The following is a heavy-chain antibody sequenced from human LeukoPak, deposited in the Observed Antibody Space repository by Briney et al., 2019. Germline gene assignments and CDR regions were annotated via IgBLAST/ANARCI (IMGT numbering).Heavy chain of an antibody. CDR2: ISSSGSYI. J-gene: IGHJ4*02. CDR3: ARSPLGHFYDILTGYYMYFDY. V-gene: IGHV3-21*01. Sequence: GGSLRLSCAASGFTFSSYSMNWVRQAPGKGLEWVSSISSSGSYIYYADSVKGRFTISRDNAKNSLYLQMNSLRAEDTAVYYCARSPLGHFYDILTGYYMYFDYWGQGTLVTVSS. CDR1: GFTFSSYS. D-gene: IGHD3-9*01.